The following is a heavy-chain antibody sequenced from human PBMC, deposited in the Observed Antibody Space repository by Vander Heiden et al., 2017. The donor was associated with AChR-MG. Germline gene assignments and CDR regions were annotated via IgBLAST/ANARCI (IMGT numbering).Heavy chain of an antibody. D-gene: IGHD3-3*01. Sequence: EGQLVESGGGLVPPGGLLRPSCAASGFPFSSYELNWVCQAPGKGLEWVSYISSSGSTIYYADSVKGRFTISRDNAKNSLYLQMNSVGAEDTAVYYCARDYDFWSGYYKGDYYGMDVWGQGTTVTDSS. V-gene: IGHV3-48*03. J-gene: IGHJ6*02. CDR3: ARDYDFWSGYYKGDYYGMDV. CDR1: GFPFSSYE. CDR2: ISSSGSTI.